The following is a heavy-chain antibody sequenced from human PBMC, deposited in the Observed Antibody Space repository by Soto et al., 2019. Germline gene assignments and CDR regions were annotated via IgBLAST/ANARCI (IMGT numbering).Heavy chain of an antibody. D-gene: IGHD2-15*01. J-gene: IGHJ3*02. CDR2: ISGSGGST. V-gene: IGHV3-23*01. Sequence: GGSLRLSCAASGFTFSSYAMSWVRQAPGKGLEWVSAISGSGGSTYYADSVKGRFTISRDNSKNTLYLQMNSLRAEDTAVYYCAKHTVVVVAATPTSAFDIWGQGTMVTVSS. CDR3: AKHTVVVVAATPTSAFDI. CDR1: GFTFSSYA.